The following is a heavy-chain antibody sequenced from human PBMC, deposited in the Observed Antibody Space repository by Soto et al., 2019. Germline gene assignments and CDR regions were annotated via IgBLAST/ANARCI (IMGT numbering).Heavy chain of an antibody. D-gene: IGHD3-3*01. CDR3: ATRITVFGLLIPPFDP. V-gene: IGHV4-34*01. Sequence: SETLSLTCAAYGGSVNGYYWNWIRQPPGKGLEGNGEINHTGGTHYNPSLKSLVTLSVDTSKNQFSLGLSSVTAADTAIYYCATRITVFGLLIPPFDPWGQGTQVTVSS. CDR1: GGSVNGYY. J-gene: IGHJ5*02. CDR2: INHTGGT.